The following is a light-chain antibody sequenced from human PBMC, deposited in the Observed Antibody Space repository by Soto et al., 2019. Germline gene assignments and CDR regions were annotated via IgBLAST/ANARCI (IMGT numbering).Light chain of an antibody. V-gene: IGKV3-15*01. CDR3: QQYNNWWT. Sequence: EILMTQSPATLSVSPWERATLSCRASQSVDSNLAWYQQKPGQAPRLLIYGASTRATGISARFSGSGSGTEFTLTISSLQSEDFGVYYCQQYNNWWTLGQGTKVDIK. CDR1: QSVDSN. J-gene: IGKJ1*01. CDR2: GAS.